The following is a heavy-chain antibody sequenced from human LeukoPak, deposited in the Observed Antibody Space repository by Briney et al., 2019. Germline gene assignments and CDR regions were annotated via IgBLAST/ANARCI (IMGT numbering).Heavy chain of an antibody. V-gene: IGHV4-30-4*01. CDR2: IYSSETT. D-gene: IGHD1-1*01. Sequence: SEPVSLPCTVSSRSMSRGNDHWTWICQPPAEGLVRVGYIYSSETTYYNPSVQSRLDISIDTSKNQFSLKLSSVTAADTAIYYCARDRGGSVGTLANWGQGTLVTVSS. CDR3: ARDRGGSVGTLAN. CDR1: SRSMSRGNDH. J-gene: IGHJ4*02.